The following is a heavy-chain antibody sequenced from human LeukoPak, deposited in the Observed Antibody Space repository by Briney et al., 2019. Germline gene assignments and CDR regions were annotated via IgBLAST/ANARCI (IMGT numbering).Heavy chain of an antibody. Sequence: ASVNVSCKASGYTFTGYYMHWVRQAPGQGLEWMGWISAYNGNTNYAQKLQGRVTMTTDTSTSTAYMELRSLRSDDTAVYYCARVPQGGYLFYYGMDVWGQGTTVTVSS. V-gene: IGHV1-18*04. CDR2: ISAYNGNT. CDR3: ARVPQGGYLFYYGMDV. D-gene: IGHD3-22*01. J-gene: IGHJ6*02. CDR1: GYTFTGYY.